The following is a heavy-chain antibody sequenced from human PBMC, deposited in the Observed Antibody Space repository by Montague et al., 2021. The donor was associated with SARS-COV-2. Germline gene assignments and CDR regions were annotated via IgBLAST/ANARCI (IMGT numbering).Heavy chain of an antibody. V-gene: IGHV3-30*01. CDR1: GLTLSTAI. D-gene: IGHD6-19*01. CDR2: IGIDVSSG. CDR3: SREGYTSGHAGCLEH. J-gene: IGHJ4*02. Sequence: SLRLSCAASGLTLSTAILHWVRQTPGKGLEWVAVIGIDVSSGLYSYSXXVLFTISRDNAKHIVMLQMDGLTHEDTAVSYCSREGYTSGHAGCLEHWGQGTLVTVSS.